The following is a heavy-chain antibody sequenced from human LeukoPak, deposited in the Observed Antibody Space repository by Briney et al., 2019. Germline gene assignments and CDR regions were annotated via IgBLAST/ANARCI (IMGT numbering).Heavy chain of an antibody. D-gene: IGHD3-16*01. J-gene: IGHJ4*02. CDR3: ARGPEGYYDYVFDY. V-gene: IGHV4-61*02. CDR2: IYTSGST. CDR1: GGSISSGSYY. Sequence: SETLSLTCTVSGGSISSGSYYWGWIRQPAGKGLEWIGRIYTSGSTNYNPSLKSRVTISVAKNQFSLKLSSVTAADTAVYYCARGPEGYYDYVFDYWGQGTLVTVSS.